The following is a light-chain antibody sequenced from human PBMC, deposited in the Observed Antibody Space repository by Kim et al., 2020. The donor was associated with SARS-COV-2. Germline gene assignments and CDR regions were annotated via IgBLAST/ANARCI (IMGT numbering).Light chain of an antibody. V-gene: IGKV1-27*01. Sequence: DIQMTQSPLYLSASVGDRVTITCRPHQVINNHLAWYQQRPGEAPRLLIFGASTLQSGVPSRFSGSGSGTEFTLTITSLQPEDFATYYCHIYNAGLPLFGPGTKVDIK. CDR3: HIYNAGLPL. CDR2: GAS. J-gene: IGKJ3*01. CDR1: QVINNH.